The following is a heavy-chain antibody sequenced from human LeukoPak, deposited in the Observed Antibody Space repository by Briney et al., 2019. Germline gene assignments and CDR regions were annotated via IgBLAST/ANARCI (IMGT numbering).Heavy chain of an antibody. CDR3: ASDAYSGYEPSFDY. Sequence: PETLSHTRTDSGGSISRYYWCWIRQRPGKGLWWVGYIYYSGSTNYNPSLTSRVTFSVDTSKNQYSLTLRSVTEADTAVYYCASDAYSGYEPSFDYWGQGTLATVSS. CDR1: GGSISRYY. D-gene: IGHD5-12*01. J-gene: IGHJ4*02. CDR2: IYYSGST. V-gene: IGHV4-59*01.